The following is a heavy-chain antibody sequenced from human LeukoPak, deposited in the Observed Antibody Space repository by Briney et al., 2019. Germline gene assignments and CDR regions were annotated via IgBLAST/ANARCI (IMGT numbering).Heavy chain of an antibody. CDR2: IYSSGAT. D-gene: IGHD5-24*01. J-gene: IGHJ6*02. V-gene: IGHV3-53*01. CDR3: VRMASNYYGMDV. Sequence: GGSLRLSCAASGVTISTNYMSWVRQAPGKGLEWVSVIYSSGATYYADSAQGRFTVSRDNSKNTLYVQMNSLRDEDTAVYYCVRMASNYYGMDVWGQGTAVTVSS. CDR1: GVTISTNY.